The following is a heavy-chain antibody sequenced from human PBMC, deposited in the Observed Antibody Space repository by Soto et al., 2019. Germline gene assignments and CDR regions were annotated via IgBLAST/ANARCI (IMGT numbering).Heavy chain of an antibody. CDR3: AKAPPGSDYYYYGMDV. Sequence: EVQLLESGGGLVQPGGSLRLSCAASGFTFSSYAMSWVRQAPGKGLEWVSAISGSGGSTYYADSVKGRFTISRDNSKNTLYLQMNSLRAEDTAVYYCAKAPPGSDYYYYGMDVWGQGTTVTVSS. J-gene: IGHJ6*02. D-gene: IGHD2-15*01. CDR2: ISGSGGST. V-gene: IGHV3-23*01. CDR1: GFTFSSYA.